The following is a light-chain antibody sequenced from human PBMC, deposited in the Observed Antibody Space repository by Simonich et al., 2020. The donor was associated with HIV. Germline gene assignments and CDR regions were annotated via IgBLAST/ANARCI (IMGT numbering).Light chain of an antibody. CDR3: QQYNNWPPWT. V-gene: IGKV3-15*01. Sequence: EIVMPQSPATLSVSPGERATLSCRASQSLNINLAWYQQTPGQAPRLLIYCASTRATGNPARFSGGGSGTEFTLTISSMQSEDFAVYYCQQYNNWPPWTFGQGTKVEIK. CDR1: QSLNIN. J-gene: IGKJ1*01. CDR2: CAS.